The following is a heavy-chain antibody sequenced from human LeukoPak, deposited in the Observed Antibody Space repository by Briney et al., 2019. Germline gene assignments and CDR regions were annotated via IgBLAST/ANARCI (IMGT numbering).Heavy chain of an antibody. CDR1: GFTFGDYA. V-gene: IGHV3-49*04. D-gene: IGHD2-15*01. J-gene: IGHJ4*02. CDR3: TRDCSGSSCYEEMDY. CDR2: IRSKAFGATT. Sequence: GGSLRLSCTASGFTFGDYAMSWVRQAPGKGLEWVGFIRSKAFGATTDYAASVKGRFTVSRDDSKSIAYLQMNSLKTEDTAVYYCTRDCSGSSCYEEMDYWGQGTLVTVSS.